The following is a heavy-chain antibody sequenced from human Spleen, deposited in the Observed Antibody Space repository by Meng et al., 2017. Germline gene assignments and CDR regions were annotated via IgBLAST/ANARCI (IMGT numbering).Heavy chain of an antibody. V-gene: IGHV1-8*03. CDR3: ARGNMNYDILTGYYLYFDY. Sequence: ASVKVSCKASGYTFTSYDINWVRQATGQGLEWMGWMNPNSGNTGYAQKFQGRVTITRNTSISTAYMELSSLRSEDTAVYYCARGNMNYDILTGYYLYFDYWGQGTLVTVSS. CDR2: MNPNSGNT. J-gene: IGHJ4*02. CDR1: GYTFTSYD. D-gene: IGHD3-9*01.